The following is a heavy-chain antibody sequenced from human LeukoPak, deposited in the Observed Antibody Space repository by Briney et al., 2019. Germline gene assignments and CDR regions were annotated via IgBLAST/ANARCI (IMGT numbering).Heavy chain of an antibody. D-gene: IGHD1-14*01. J-gene: IGHJ2*01. CDR2: IDHSGST. CDR3: ARGGNGWYFDL. Sequence: PAETLSLTCAVQGASLRGSYWSWIRQPPGKGLQWIGQIDHSGSTHSIPSLKSRVTISLDTSQSQVSLKVNSVTAADTAVYFCARGGNGWYFDLWGRGTLVTLSS. CDR1: GASLRGSY. V-gene: IGHV4-34*01.